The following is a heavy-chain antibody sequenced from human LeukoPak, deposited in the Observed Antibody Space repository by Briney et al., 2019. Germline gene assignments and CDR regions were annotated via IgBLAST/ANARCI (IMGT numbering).Heavy chain of an antibody. CDR1: GYTFTAYY. J-gene: IGHJ5*02. CDR3: ARKQWLVRGVGPGWFDP. CDR2: INPNSGAT. V-gene: IGHV1-2*02. D-gene: IGHD6-19*01. Sequence: ASVTVSCKAYGYTFTAYYMHWVRQAPGQGLEWMGWINPNSGATSYAQKFYGRVTMTRDTFISTAYMELSRLRSDDTAVYYCARKQWLVRGVGPGWFDPWGQGTLVTVSS.